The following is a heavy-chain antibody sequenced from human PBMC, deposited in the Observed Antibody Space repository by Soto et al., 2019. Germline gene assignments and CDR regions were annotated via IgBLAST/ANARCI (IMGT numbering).Heavy chain of an antibody. V-gene: IGHV4-34*01. CDR2: INHSGST. Sequence: SETLSLTCAVYGGSFSGYYWSWIRQPPGKGLEWIGEINHSGSTNYNPSLKSRVTISVDTSKNQFSLKLSSVTAADTAVYYCARECVDYEDAFDIWGQGTMVTVSS. J-gene: IGHJ3*02. CDR1: GGSFSGYY. CDR3: ARECVDYEDAFDI. D-gene: IGHD4-17*01.